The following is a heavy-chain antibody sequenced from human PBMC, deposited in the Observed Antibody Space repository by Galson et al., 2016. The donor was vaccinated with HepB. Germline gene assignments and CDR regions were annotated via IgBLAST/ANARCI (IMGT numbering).Heavy chain of an antibody. CDR1: GFNIRAYA. CDR3: ARGRAAMDV. Sequence: SLRLSCAASGFNIRAYAMYWVRQAPGRGLEWLSVTSFDGTNNDYADSVRSRFTMSRDDSQNTVHLFLSGLRAEDTATYYCARGRAAMDVWGQGTTVFVSS. CDR2: TSFDGTNN. J-gene: IGHJ6*02. D-gene: IGHD3-10*01. V-gene: IGHV3-30-3*01.